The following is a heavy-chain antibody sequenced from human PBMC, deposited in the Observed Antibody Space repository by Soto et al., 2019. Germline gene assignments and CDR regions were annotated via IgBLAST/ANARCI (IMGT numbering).Heavy chain of an antibody. Sequence: ASVKVSCKASGYTFTSYYMHWVRQAPGQGLEWMGRINPSGGSTRYSQKFQGRVTMTTDTSTSTVYMELRSLRSDDTAVYYCARVTTFLWFDPWGQGTLVTVSS. D-gene: IGHD4-4*01. CDR1: GYTFTSYY. V-gene: IGHV1-46*01. CDR2: INPSGGST. J-gene: IGHJ5*02. CDR3: ARVTTFLWFDP.